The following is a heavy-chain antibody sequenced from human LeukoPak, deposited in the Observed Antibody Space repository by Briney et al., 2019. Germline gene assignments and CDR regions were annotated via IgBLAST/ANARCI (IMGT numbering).Heavy chain of an antibody. D-gene: IGHD2-15*01. V-gene: IGHV4-59*12. Sequence: SETLPLTCTVSGGSISSYYWSWMRQPPGKGLEWIGYIYYSGTTNYNPSLKSRVTISVDKSKNQFSLNLSSVTAADTAVYYCARVTDETATLFRYAFDIWGQGTMVTVSS. CDR2: IYYSGTT. CDR3: ARVTDETATLFRYAFDI. CDR1: GGSISSYY. J-gene: IGHJ3*02.